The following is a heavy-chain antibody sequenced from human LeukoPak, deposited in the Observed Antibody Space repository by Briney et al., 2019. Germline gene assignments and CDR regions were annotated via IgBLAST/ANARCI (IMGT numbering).Heavy chain of an antibody. V-gene: IGHV3-23*01. J-gene: IGHJ1*01. CDR3: AKDDDWGRFNH. Sequence: GGSLRLSCAASGFTFSSYTMTWVRQAPGKGLEWVSGISPRGDITYYKDSVRGRFTISRDNFKNTVSLQLNSLRAEDTAMYYCAKDDDWGRFNHWGQGTLVTVSS. CDR1: GFTFSSYT. D-gene: IGHD3-16*01. CDR2: ISPRGDIT.